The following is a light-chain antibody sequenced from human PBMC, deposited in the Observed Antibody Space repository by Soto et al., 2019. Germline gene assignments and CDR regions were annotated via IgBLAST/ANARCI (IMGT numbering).Light chain of an antibody. CDR3: MQSLQTPLT. V-gene: IGKV2-28*01. CDR1: QSLLHSNGYDY. Sequence: DIVMTQSPLSLPVTPGEPASISCRSTQSLLHSNGYDYLNWYLQKPGHSPQLLIYLGSNRASGVPDRFSASGSGTDFTLKISRVEAEDVGFYYCMQSLQTPLTFGGGTKVEFE. J-gene: IGKJ4*01. CDR2: LGS.